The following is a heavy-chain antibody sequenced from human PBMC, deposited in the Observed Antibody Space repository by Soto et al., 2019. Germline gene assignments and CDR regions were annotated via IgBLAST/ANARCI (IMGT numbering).Heavy chain of an antibody. D-gene: IGHD2-2*01. J-gene: IGHJ3*02. CDR1: GFTFDDYG. CDR2: INWNGGST. Sequence: GGSLRLSCAASGFTFDDYGMSWVRQAPGKGLEWVSGINWNGGSTGYADSVKGRFTISRDNAKNSLYLQMNSLRAEDTALYYCARRIHCSSTSCSDAFDIWGQGTMVTV. CDR3: ARRIHCSSTSCSDAFDI. V-gene: IGHV3-20*04.